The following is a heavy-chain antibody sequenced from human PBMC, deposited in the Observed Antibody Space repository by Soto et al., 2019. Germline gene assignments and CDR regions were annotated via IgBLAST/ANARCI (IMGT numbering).Heavy chain of an antibody. CDR1: GGSISSGDYY. CDR2: IYYSGST. V-gene: IGHV4-30-4*01. D-gene: IGHD5-12*01. J-gene: IGHJ5*01. CDR3: ARGVVFGYSGYADRDS. Sequence: QVQLQESGPGLVKPSQTLSLTCTVSGGSISSGDYYWSWIRQPRGKGLEWIGYIYYSGSTYYNPSLKSRATLSLDTSKNQFSLKLSSVTAADTAVYYCARGVVFGYSGYADRDSWGQGTLVTVSS.